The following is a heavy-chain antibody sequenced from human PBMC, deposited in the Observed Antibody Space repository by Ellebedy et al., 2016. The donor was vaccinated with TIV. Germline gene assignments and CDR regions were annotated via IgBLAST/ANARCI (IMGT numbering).Heavy chain of an antibody. CDR2: ISGSDGNT. D-gene: IGHD3-9*01. CDR3: ARDLSDILAGFAWDF. Sequence: ASVKVSCKASGYNFTNYGISWVRQAPAQGLEWMGWISGSDGNTNYAQRFQGRVTVTTDTSTSTAYMELRRLSSDDSAIYFCARDLSDILAGFAWDFWGQGTLVTVSS. CDR1: GYNFTNYG. V-gene: IGHV1-18*04. J-gene: IGHJ4*02.